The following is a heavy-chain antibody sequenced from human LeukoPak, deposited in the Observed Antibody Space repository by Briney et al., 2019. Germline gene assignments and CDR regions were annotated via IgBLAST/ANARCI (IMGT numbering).Heavy chain of an antibody. CDR2: ISYDGSDK. CDR3: VVWGSYRPVDI. Sequence: QPGGSLRLSCAAPGFAFGTYGIHWVRQTPGKGLEWVALISYDGSDKYYADSVKGRFTISRDNSKSTLHLQMNSLRAEDTAVYYCVVWGSYRPVDIWGQGTMVTVSS. D-gene: IGHD3-16*02. V-gene: IGHV3-30*03. CDR1: GFAFGTYG. J-gene: IGHJ3*02.